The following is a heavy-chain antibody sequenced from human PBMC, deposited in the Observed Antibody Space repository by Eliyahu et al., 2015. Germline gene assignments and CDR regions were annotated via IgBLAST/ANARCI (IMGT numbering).Heavy chain of an antibody. CDR2: IYYSGAT. CDR1: GYSISSGYH. Sequence: QVQLQESGPGLVKPSXTLSXXCDVSGYSISSGYHWGWIRQSPGKGLEWIGTIYYSGATYYNPSLKSRVTISVDMSKNQFSLKLISVTAADTAFYYCARANNFDYWGQGTLVTVSS. V-gene: IGHV4-38-2*01. CDR3: ARANNFDY. J-gene: IGHJ4*02.